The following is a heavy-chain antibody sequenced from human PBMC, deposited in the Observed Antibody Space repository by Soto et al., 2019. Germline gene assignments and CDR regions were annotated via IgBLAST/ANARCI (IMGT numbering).Heavy chain of an antibody. Sequence: KTXESLSLTCTVSGGSIRSYYGSWIRQPAGKGLEWIGRIYTSGSTNYNPSLKSRVTMSVDTSKNQFSLKLSSVTAADTAVYYCASETGDDYYDRSGPYYYYGMDVWGQGTTVTVSS. CDR1: GGSIRSYY. J-gene: IGHJ6*02. D-gene: IGHD3-22*01. CDR3: ASETGDDYYDRSGPYYYYGMDV. CDR2: IYTSGST. V-gene: IGHV4-4*07.